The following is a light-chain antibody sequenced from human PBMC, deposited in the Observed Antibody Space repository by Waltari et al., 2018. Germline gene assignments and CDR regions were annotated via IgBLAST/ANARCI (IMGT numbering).Light chain of an antibody. Sequence: QSALTQPASGSGSPGHSITISFTAPSSAVWSYKLISWYQQRPGTAPKLMIYEDSKRPSGISNRFSGSKSGNTASLTISGLQAEDEADYYCCSYAGSSTVLFGGGTKVTVL. CDR3: CSYAGSSTVL. CDR1: SSAVWSYKL. J-gene: IGLJ2*01. V-gene: IGLV2-23*01. CDR2: EDS.